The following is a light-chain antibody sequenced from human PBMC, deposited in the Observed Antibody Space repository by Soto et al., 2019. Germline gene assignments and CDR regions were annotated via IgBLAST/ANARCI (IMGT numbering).Light chain of an antibody. CDR1: QSVSSNF. J-gene: IGKJ3*01. CDR2: GAS. CDR3: QQYGTSPPGVT. V-gene: IGKV3-20*01. Sequence: DIVLTQSPGTLSLSPVERATLSCMASQSVSSNFLAWYQQKPGQAPRLLIYGASKRATGIPDRFSGSGSETDFALTISGLEPEDFAVYYCQQYGTSPPGVTFGPGTKVDIK.